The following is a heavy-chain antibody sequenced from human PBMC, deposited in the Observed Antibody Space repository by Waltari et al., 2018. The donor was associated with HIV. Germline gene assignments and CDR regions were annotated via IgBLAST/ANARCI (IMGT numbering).Heavy chain of an antibody. CDR3: ARASHYIEFSTFDGDYYFDL. D-gene: IGHD3-9*01. Sequence: VQLVESGGGSIKTGGSLRLSCAGSGFSVRNHWMDWVRQGPGKGLVWVARINSDGSTRNYADAVKGRFVISRDNSRNTVYLKLNSVKVEDTAVYFCARASHYIEFSTFDGDYYFDLWGRGTRVAVSS. J-gene: IGHJ4*02. V-gene: IGHV3-74*01. CDR1: GFSVRNHW. CDR2: INSDGSTR.